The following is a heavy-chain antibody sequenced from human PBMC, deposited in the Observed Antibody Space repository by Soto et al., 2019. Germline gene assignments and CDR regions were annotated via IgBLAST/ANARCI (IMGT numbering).Heavy chain of an antibody. D-gene: IGHD6-6*01. V-gene: IGHV4-30-2*01. CDR2: MYHSGST. Sequence: SETLSLTCAVSGGSISSGGYSWSWIRQPPGKGLEWIGYMYHSGSTYYNPSLKSRLTISVDTSKNQLSLELNSVTAADAAVYYCARSTIAPHLFMYPFDYWGQGTLVTVSS. J-gene: IGHJ4*01. CDR3: ARSTIAPHLFMYPFDY. CDR1: GGSISSGGYS.